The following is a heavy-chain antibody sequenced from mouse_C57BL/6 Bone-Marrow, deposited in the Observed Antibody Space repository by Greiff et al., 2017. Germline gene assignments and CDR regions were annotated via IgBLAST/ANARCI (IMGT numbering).Heavy chain of an antibody. CDR3: ARGAGYSYYFDY. V-gene: IGHV5-17*01. CDR1: GFTFSDYG. J-gene: IGHJ2*01. CDR2: ISSGSSTI. D-gene: IGHD2-3*01. Sequence: DVMLVESGGGLVKPGGSLELSCAASGFTFSDYGMHWVRQAPEKGLEWVAYISSGSSTIYYADTVKGRFTISRDNAKNTLFLQMTSLRSEDAAMXYCARGAGYSYYFDYWGQGTTLTVSS.